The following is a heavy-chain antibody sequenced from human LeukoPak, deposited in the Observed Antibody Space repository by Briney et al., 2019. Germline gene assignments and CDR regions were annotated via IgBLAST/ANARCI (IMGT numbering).Heavy chain of an antibody. Sequence: PGGSLRLSCAASGFTFSSYAMSWVRQAPGKGLEWVSAISGSGGSTYYADSVKGRFTISRDNSKNTLYLQMNSLRAEDTAVYYCARFGYSYGSPDYYFDYWGQGTLVTVSS. J-gene: IGHJ4*02. V-gene: IGHV3-23*01. CDR2: ISGSGGST. CDR1: GFTFSSYA. CDR3: ARFGYSYGSPDYYFDY. D-gene: IGHD5-18*01.